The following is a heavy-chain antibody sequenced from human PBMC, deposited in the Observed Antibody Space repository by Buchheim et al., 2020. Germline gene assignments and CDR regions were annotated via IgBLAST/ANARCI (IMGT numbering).Heavy chain of an antibody. D-gene: IGHD6-6*01. CDR2: IIPMFGTV. CDR1: EGTLNTYG. Sequence: QVQLVQSGAEVKKPGSSVKVSCKASEGTLNTYGASWVRQAPGHGLEWMAGIIPMFGTVYYAQKFQGRVSITADTSTGTVYVEVTSLRFEDTAVYYCARSTAETRWFFDVWGRGT. J-gene: IGHJ2*01. V-gene: IGHV1-69*06. CDR3: ARSTAETRWFFDV.